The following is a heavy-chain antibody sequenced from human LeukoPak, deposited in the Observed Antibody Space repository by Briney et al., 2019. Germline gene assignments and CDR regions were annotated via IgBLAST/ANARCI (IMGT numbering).Heavy chain of an antibody. Sequence: GGSLRLSCAASGFTFSDYYMTWIRQAPGKGLESISYISGSSSYTNYANSVKGRFTISRDNAKNSLFLRMSSLRVEDTAVYFCARGKYAASVRDAFDVWGQGTLVAVSS. CDR3: ARGKYAASVRDAFDV. V-gene: IGHV3-11*06. CDR2: ISGSSSYT. J-gene: IGHJ3*01. CDR1: GFTFSDYY. D-gene: IGHD2-8*01.